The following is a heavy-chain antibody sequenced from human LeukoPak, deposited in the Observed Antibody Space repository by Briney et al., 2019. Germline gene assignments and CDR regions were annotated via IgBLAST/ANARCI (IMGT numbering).Heavy chain of an antibody. D-gene: IGHD3-16*02. CDR2: ISSSSSYI. CDR1: GFTFSSYS. V-gene: IGHV3-21*01. Sequence: GGSLRLSCAASGFTFSSYSMNWVRQAPGKGLERVSSISSSSSYIYYADSVKGRFTISRDNAKNSLYLQMNSLRAEDTAVYYCARVRIEYDYVWGSYRRNPSFDYWGQGTLVTVSS. J-gene: IGHJ4*02. CDR3: ARVRIEYDYVWGSYRRNPSFDY.